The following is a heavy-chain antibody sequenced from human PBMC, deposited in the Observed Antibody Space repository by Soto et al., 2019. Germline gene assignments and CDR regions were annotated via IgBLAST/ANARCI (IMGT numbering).Heavy chain of an antibody. J-gene: IGHJ4*02. V-gene: IGHV4-39*01. CDR3: ARQSPMIVVVITYYFDY. D-gene: IGHD3-22*01. CDR2: IYYSGST. Sequence: QLQLQESGPGLVKPSETLSLTCTVSGGSISSSSYYWGWIRQPPGKGLEWIGSIYYSGSTYYNPSLKSRVTISVDTSKNQFSLKLSSVTAADTAVYYCARQSPMIVVVITYYFDYWGQGTLVTVSS. CDR1: GGSISSSSYY.